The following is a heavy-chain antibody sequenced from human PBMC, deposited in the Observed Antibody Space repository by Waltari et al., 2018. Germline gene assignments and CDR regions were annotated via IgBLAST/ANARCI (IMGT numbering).Heavy chain of an antibody. J-gene: IGHJ6*02. CDR1: GYSISSGYY. V-gene: IGHV4-38-2*01. Sequence: QVQLQESGPGLVKPSETLSLTCAVSGYSISSGYYWGWIRQPPGKGLEWCGCIYHSGSTYYNPSLKSRVTISVDTSKNQFSLKLSSGTAADTAVYYCARVLKYYYDSSGYYYGGYYYYGMDVWGQGTTVTVSS. CDR2: IYHSGST. D-gene: IGHD3-22*01. CDR3: ARVLKYYYDSSGYYYGGYYYYGMDV.